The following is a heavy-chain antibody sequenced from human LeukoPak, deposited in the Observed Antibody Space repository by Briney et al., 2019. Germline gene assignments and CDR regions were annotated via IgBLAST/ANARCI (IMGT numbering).Heavy chain of an antibody. CDR2: ISGSGDNT. D-gene: IGHD3-22*01. CDR3: AKASYYYASSDRLDY. Sequence: GGSLRLSCAASGFTFSSYAMSWVRQAPGKGLEWVSAISGSGDNTYYADSMKGRFTISRDNSKNTLSLQMNSLRAEDTAVYYCAKASYYYASSDRLDYWGQGALVTVSS. CDR1: GFTFSSYA. J-gene: IGHJ4*02. V-gene: IGHV3-23*01.